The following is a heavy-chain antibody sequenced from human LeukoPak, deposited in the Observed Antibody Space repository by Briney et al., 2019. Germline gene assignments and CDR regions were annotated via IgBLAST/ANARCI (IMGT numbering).Heavy chain of an antibody. V-gene: IGHV4-61*05. Sequence: SETLSLTCTVSGGSISSSSYYWGWFRQPPGKGLEWIGYIYYSGSTNYNPSLKSRVTISVDTSKNQFSLKLSSVTAADTAVYYCASTNHRFWYFDLWGRGTLVTVSS. CDR2: IYYSGST. CDR1: GGSISSSSYY. D-gene: IGHD3-3*01. J-gene: IGHJ2*01. CDR3: ASTNHRFWYFDL.